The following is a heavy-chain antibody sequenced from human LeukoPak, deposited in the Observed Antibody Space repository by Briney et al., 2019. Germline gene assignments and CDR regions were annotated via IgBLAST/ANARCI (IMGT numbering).Heavy chain of an antibody. CDR1: GYTLTELS. Sequence: ASVKVSCKVSGYTLTELSMHWVRQAPGKGLEWMGGFDPEDGETIYAQKFQGRVTMTEDTSTDTAYMELSSLRSEDTAVYYCARGPYYYDSSGYYTDFDYWGQGTLVTVSS. D-gene: IGHD3-22*01. CDR2: FDPEDGET. V-gene: IGHV1-24*01. CDR3: ARGPYYYDSSGYYTDFDY. J-gene: IGHJ4*02.